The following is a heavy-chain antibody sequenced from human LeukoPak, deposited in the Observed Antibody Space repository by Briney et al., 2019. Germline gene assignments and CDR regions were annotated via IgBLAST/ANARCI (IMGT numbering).Heavy chain of an antibody. CDR1: GGSISSYY. Sequence: PSETLSLTRTVSGGSISSYYWSWIRQPPGKGLEWIGEINHSGSTNYNPSLKSRVTISVDTSKNQFSLKLSSVTAADTAVYYCARRRSVRYWFDPWGQGTLVTVSS. D-gene: IGHD1-26*01. CDR2: INHSGST. J-gene: IGHJ5*02. CDR3: ARRRSVRYWFDP. V-gene: IGHV4-34*01.